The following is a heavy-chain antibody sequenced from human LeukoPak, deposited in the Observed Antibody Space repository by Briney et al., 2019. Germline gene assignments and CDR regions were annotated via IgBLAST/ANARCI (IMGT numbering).Heavy chain of an antibody. V-gene: IGHV4-31*03. Sequence: SETLSLTCTVSGGPISSGGYYWSWIRQHPGKGLEWIGYIYYSGSTYYNPSLKSRVTISVDTSKNQFSLKLSSVTAADTAVYYCASLVPGYSSSWSSPYWGQGTLVTVSS. CDR1: GGPISSGGYY. D-gene: IGHD6-13*01. CDR2: IYYSGST. J-gene: IGHJ4*02. CDR3: ASLVPGYSSSWSSPY.